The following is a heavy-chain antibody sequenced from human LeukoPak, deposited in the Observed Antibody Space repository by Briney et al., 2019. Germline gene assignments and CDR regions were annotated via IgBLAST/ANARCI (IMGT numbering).Heavy chain of an antibody. CDR3: ARPYYYDSRIDP. Sequence: TASETLSLTCTVSGVSISSGDHYWSWIRQPPGKGLEWIGYIYYSGSAYYNPSLKSRVTISVDTSKNQFSLKLSSMTAADTAVYYCARPYYYDSRIDPWGQGTLVTVSS. D-gene: IGHD3-22*01. V-gene: IGHV4-30-4*01. CDR2: IYYSGSA. J-gene: IGHJ5*02. CDR1: GVSISSGDHY.